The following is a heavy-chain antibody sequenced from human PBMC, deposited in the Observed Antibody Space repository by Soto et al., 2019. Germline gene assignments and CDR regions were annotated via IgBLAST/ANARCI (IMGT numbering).Heavy chain of an antibody. CDR1: GFSFASYA. D-gene: IGHD3-10*01. V-gene: IGHV3-23*01. Sequence: EVQLLESGGGLVQPGGSLSLSCAASGFSFASYAMNWVRQAPGKGLEWVSGIRGSGGSTYYADSVKGRFTISRDNSKNTLYLQLSSLRVEDTAVYYCAKGFGISWQYYLDYWGQGTLVTVSS. CDR3: AKGFGISWQYYLDY. J-gene: IGHJ4*02. CDR2: IRGSGGST.